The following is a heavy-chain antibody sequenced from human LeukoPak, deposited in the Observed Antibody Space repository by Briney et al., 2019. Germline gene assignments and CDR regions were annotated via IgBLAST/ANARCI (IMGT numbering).Heavy chain of an antibody. CDR1: GYSISSGYY. CDR2: IYHSGST. Sequence: PSETLSLTCAVSGYSISSGYYWGWIRQPPGKGLEWIGSIYHSGSTYYNPSLKSRVTISVDTSKNQFSLKLSSVTAADTAVYFCARHEGYTSGGFDYWGQGTLATVSS. V-gene: IGHV4-38-2*01. D-gene: IGHD6-19*01. CDR3: ARHEGYTSGGFDY. J-gene: IGHJ4*02.